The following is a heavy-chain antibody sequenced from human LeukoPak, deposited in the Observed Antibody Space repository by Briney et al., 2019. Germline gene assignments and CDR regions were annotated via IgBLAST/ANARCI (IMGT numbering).Heavy chain of an antibody. V-gene: IGHV3-53*04. D-gene: IGHD3-10*01. CDR2: IYAGGST. Sequence: HPGGSLRLSCAASGFTVSSNYMSWVRQAPGKGLEWVSLIYAGGSTYYADAVKGRFTISRHNSENTLHLQTNSLRVEDTAVYYCATAGSSELLWDYAMDVWGQGTAVTVSS. CDR1: GFTVSSNY. J-gene: IGHJ6*02. CDR3: ATAGSSELLWDYAMDV.